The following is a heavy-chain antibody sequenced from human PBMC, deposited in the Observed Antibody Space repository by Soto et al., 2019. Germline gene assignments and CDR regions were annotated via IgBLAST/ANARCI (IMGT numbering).Heavy chain of an antibody. CDR1: VSRFSTYA. V-gene: IGHV3-30-3*01. J-gene: IGHJ4*02. Sequence: GGSLTPSCPASVSRFSTYAMHWVRQAPGKGLEWVALISYDGSNKYYAGSVKGRFTISRDNSKNTLYLQMNSLRPEDTAVYYCARQPGWFWYYFDSWGQGTLVTVSS. CDR2: ISYDGSNK. CDR3: ARQPGWFWYYFDS. D-gene: IGHD6-19*01.